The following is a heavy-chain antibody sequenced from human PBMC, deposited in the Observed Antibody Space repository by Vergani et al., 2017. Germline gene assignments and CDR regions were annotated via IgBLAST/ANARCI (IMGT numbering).Heavy chain of an antibody. CDR3: SRGRGYSFGDSDY. V-gene: IGHV3-49*04. J-gene: IGHJ4*02. D-gene: IGHD5-18*01. CDR1: GFSFGDYA. Sequence: EVQLVESGGGLVPPGRSLRLSCAASGFSFGDYAMTWVRQAPGKGLEWVAFIRNKAYGGTTEYAASVKGRFTISRDESKRLAYLQLSGLKTEDTAVYFCSRGRGYSFGDSDYWGQGTLVTVSS. CDR2: IRNKAYGGTT.